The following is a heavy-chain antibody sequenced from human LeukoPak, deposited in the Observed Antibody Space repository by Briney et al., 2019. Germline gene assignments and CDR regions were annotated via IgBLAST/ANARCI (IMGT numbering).Heavy chain of an antibody. CDR2: IIPIFGTA. CDR1: GGTFSSYA. J-gene: IGHJ5*02. D-gene: IGHD1-26*01. CDR3: ARGPGTFVEGSYNWFDP. Sequence: GASVKVSCKASGGTFSSYAISWVRQAPGQGLEWMGGIIPIFGTANYAQKFQGRVTITADESTSTAYMELSSLRSEDTAVYYCARGPGTFVEGSYNWFDPWGQGTLVTVSS. V-gene: IGHV1-69*13.